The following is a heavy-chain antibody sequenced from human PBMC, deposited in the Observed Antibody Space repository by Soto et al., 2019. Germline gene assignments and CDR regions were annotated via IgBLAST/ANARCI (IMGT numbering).Heavy chain of an antibody. V-gene: IGHV1-2*04. CDR1: GYTFTGYY. CDR2: INPNSGGT. Sequence: ASVKVSCKASGYTFTGYYMHWVRQAPGQGLEWMGWINPNSGGTNYAQKFQGWVTMTRDTSISTAYMELSRLRSDDTAVYYCARGKRGYDAWGVRWFDPWGQGTLVTVS. CDR3: ARGKRGYDAWGVRWFDP. D-gene: IGHD5-12*01. J-gene: IGHJ5*02.